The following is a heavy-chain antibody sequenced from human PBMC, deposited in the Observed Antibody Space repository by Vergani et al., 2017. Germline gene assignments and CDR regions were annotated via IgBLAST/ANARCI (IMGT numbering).Heavy chain of an antibody. D-gene: IGHD4-11*01. Sequence: QVQLVQSGAEVKKPGASVKVSCKASGYTFTSYGISWVRQAPGQGLEWMGWISAYNGNTNYAQKLQGRVTMTTDTSTSTAYMALRRLRSDDTAVYYCARDMTTVLQASETFDIWGQGTMVTVSS. CDR2: ISAYNGNT. CDR3: ARDMTTVLQASETFDI. V-gene: IGHV1-18*01. J-gene: IGHJ3*02. CDR1: GYTFTSYG.